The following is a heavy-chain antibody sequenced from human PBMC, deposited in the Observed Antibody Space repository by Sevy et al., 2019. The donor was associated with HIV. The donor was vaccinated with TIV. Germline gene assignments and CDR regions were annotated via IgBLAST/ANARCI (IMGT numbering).Heavy chain of an antibody. Sequence: GGSLRLSCAASEFTFSSYAMHWVRQAPGKGLEWVAVISYDGSNKYYADSVKGRFTISRDNSKNTLYLQMNSLRAEDAAVYYCARAPYRQGAFDIWGQGTMVTVSS. V-gene: IGHV3-30-3*01. CDR3: ARAPYRQGAFDI. CDR1: EFTFSSYA. J-gene: IGHJ3*02. CDR2: ISYDGSNK.